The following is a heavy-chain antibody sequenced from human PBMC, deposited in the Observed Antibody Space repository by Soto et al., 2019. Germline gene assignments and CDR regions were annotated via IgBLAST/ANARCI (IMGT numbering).Heavy chain of an antibody. Sequence: GGSLRLSCAASGFTFSTYSMTWVRQAPGKGLEWVAHITATGGSTYYADSVRGRFTIARDTSGNTLYLQMNSLRAEDTALYYCAKCMQAYWNYDAHHIWGQGTMVTV. CDR1: GFTFSTYS. V-gene: IGHV3-23*01. D-gene: IGHD1-7*01. J-gene: IGHJ3*02. CDR3: AKCMQAYWNYDAHHI. CDR2: ITATGGST.